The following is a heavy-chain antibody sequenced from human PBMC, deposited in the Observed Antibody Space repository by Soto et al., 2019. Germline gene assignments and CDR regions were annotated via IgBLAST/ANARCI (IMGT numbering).Heavy chain of an antibody. CDR1: GGSISSGGYS. D-gene: IGHD2-15*01. CDR2: IYHSGST. CDR3: ASYCSGGSCHGGFDY. Sequence: QLQLQESGSGLVKPSQTLSLTCAVSGGSISSGGYSWSWIRQPPGKGLEWIGYIYHSGSTYYNPSLQSRVTIAVDRSKNQFALKLSSVTAADTAVYYCASYCSGGSCHGGFDYWGQGTLVTVSS. J-gene: IGHJ4*02. V-gene: IGHV4-30-2*01.